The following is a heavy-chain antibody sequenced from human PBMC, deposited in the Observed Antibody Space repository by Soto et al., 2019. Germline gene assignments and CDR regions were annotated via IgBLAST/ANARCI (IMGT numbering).Heavy chain of an antibody. CDR2: IIPIFGTA. Sequence: QVQLVQSGAEVKKPGSSVKVSCKASGGTFSSYAISWVRQAPGKGLEWMGGIIPIFGTANYAQKFQGRVTITADKATRTAYMELSSLRSEDTAVYYCARDRMVAATDNWFDPWGQGTLVTVSS. J-gene: IGHJ5*02. CDR1: GGTFSSYA. CDR3: ARDRMVAATDNWFDP. D-gene: IGHD2-15*01. V-gene: IGHV1-69*06.